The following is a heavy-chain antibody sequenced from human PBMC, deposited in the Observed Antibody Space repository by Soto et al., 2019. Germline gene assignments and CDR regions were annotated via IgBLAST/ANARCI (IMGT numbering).Heavy chain of an antibody. V-gene: IGHV4-59*01. J-gene: IGHJ3*02. CDR2: IYYSGST. CDR1: VGSISSYD. D-gene: IGHD1-1*01. CDR3: ARENWNPGYDAFDI. Sequence: ETRSLSLTVSVGSISSYDWSWSRQPPGKGLEWIGYIYYSGSTHYIPSLKSRVTISVDTSKNQFSLKLSSVTAADTAVYYCARENWNPGYDAFDIWGQGTMVTVSS.